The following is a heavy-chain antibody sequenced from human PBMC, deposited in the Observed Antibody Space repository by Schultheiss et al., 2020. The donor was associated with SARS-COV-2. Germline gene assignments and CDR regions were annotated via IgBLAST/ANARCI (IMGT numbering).Heavy chain of an antibody. CDR3: ARRSGGSKDS. Sequence: GESLKISCAASGFTFSSYAMSWVRQAPGKGLEWVSAIGADSGGRDYADSVRGRFTIYRDNSESTVYLQMNSLRADDTAVYFCARRSGGSKDSWGQGTLVTVSS. D-gene: IGHD3-16*01. CDR1: GFTFSSYA. V-gene: IGHV3-23*01. J-gene: IGHJ4*02. CDR2: IGADSGGR.